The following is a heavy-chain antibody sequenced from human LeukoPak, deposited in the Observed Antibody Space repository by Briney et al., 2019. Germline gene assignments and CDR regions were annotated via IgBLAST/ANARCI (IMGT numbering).Heavy chain of an antibody. J-gene: IGHJ1*01. Sequence: SGGSLRLSCAVSGFTFSSYGMHWVRQAPGKGLEWVAFIRYDGSNKYYADSVKGGFTISRDNSKNTLYLQMNSLRAEDTAVYYCVKGRDDFWSGYHFQHWGQGTLVTVSS. V-gene: IGHV3-30*02. CDR3: VKGRDDFWSGYHFQH. CDR1: GFTFSSYG. D-gene: IGHD3-3*01. CDR2: IRYDGSNK.